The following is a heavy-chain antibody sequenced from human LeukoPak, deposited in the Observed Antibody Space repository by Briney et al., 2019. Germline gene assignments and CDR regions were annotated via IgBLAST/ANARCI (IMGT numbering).Heavy chain of an antibody. J-gene: IGHJ4*02. D-gene: IGHD1-26*01. CDR3: AKGGKWDVTPFDY. V-gene: IGHV3-21*04. CDR1: GFTFSSYS. Sequence: GGSLRLSCEASGFTFSSYSMNWVRKAPGKGLEWVSSISSSSSYIYYADSVKGRFTISRDNSKNTLYLQVNSLRAEDTAVYYCAKGGKWDVTPFDYWGQGTLVTVSS. CDR2: ISSSSSYI.